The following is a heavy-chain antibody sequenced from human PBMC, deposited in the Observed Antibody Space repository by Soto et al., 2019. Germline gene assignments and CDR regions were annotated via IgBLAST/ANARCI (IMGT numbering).Heavy chain of an antibody. CDR3: AKSPRALLTFDY. Sequence: EVQLVDSGGGLVQPGGSLRLSCAASGFIFSNYVMSCVRQAPGKGLDWVSSISDSGGTSYYADSVKGRFTISTDNSKNTLYLQMNGLRAEDTAIYYCAKSPRALLTFDYWGQGTLVTVSS. V-gene: IGHV3-23*04. CDR1: GFIFSNYV. J-gene: IGHJ4*02. D-gene: IGHD1-26*01. CDR2: ISDSGGTS.